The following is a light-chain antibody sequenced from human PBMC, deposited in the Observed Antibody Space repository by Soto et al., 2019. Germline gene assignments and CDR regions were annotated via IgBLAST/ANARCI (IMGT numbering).Light chain of an antibody. Sequence: QSVLTQPASVSWSPGQSITISCTGTSSDVGTYNYVSWYQQLPGKAPKLMIFEVTYRPSGISNRFSGSKSGNTASLTISGLQAEDEADYYCASYTSDTSLYVFGTGTKVTVL. V-gene: IGLV2-14*01. CDR1: SSDVGTYNY. J-gene: IGLJ1*01. CDR3: ASYTSDTSLYV. CDR2: EVT.